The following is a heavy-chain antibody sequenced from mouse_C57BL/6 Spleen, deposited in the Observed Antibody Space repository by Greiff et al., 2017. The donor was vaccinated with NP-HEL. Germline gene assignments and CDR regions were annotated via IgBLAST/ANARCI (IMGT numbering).Heavy chain of an antibody. CDR1: GYTFTSYW. CDR3: ARWTVVATGDLEG. D-gene: IGHD1-1*02. Sequence: VKLMESGAELAKPGASVKLSCKASGYTFTSYWMHWVKQRPGQGLEWIGYINPSSGYTKYNQKFKDKATLTADKSSSTAYMQLSSLTYADSAVYYCARWTVVATGDLEGWGTGTPVTVSS. CDR2: INPSSGYT. V-gene: IGHV1-7*01. J-gene: IGHJ1*03.